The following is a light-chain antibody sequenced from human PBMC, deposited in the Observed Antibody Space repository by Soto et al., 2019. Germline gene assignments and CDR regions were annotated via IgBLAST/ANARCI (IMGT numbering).Light chain of an antibody. J-gene: IGLJ3*02. CDR2: DVS. V-gene: IGLV2-14*03. CDR3: SSYRSSMTLV. CDR1: SSDLGAYNY. Sequence: QSVLTQPASVSGSPGQSITISCTGSSSDLGAYNYVSWYQQHPDKAPKLMIFDVSIRPSGVSHRFSGYKSGRTASLTISGLQAEDEDDYYCSSYRSSMTLVFGGGTKLTVL.